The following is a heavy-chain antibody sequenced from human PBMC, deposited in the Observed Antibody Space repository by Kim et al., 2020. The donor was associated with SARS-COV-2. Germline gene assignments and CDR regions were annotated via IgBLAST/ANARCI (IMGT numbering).Heavy chain of an antibody. V-gene: IGHV4-34*01. D-gene: IGHD4-17*01. CDR1: GGSFSGYY. CDR3: ARFRPATTVTTGRYFDY. J-gene: IGHJ4*02. CDR2: INHSGST. Sequence: SETLSLTCAVYGGSFSGYYWSWIRQPPGKGLEWIGEINHSGSTNYNPSLKSRVTISVDTSKNQFSLKLSSVTAADTAVYYCARFRPATTVTTGRYFDYWGQGTLVTVSS.